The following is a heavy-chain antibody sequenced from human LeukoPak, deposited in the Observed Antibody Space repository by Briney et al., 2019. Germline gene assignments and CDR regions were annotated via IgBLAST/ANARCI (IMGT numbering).Heavy chain of an antibody. CDR3: ARGGGYSYGFAFDY. V-gene: IGHV3-53*01. D-gene: IGHD5-18*01. CDR2: LYSDGRT. Sequence: PGGSLRLSCAASGFTVNSNYMNWVRQAPGKGLEWVSVLYSDGRTYYADSVKGRFTISRDTSKNTLYLQVNSLRAEDTAVYYCARGGGYSYGFAFDYWGQGTLVTVSS. CDR1: GFTVNSNY. J-gene: IGHJ4*02.